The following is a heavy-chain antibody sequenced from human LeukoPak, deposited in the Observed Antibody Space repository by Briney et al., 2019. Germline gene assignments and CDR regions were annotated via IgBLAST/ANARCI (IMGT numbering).Heavy chain of an antibody. CDR2: SRNKAKSYTT. CDR1: GFTFSDHF. Sequence: GGSLRLSCVVSGFTFSDHFLDWVRQAPGKGLEGVGRSRNKAKSYTTEYAASVKGRFTISRDDSKNSLYLQMNSLKTEGTAVYYCVRVGSVAGSDYLDYWGQGTLVTVSS. V-gene: IGHV3-72*01. D-gene: IGHD6-19*01. CDR3: VRVGSVAGSDYLDY. J-gene: IGHJ4*02.